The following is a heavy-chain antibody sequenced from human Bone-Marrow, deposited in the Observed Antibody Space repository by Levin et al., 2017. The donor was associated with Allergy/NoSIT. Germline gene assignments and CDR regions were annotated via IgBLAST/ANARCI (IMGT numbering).Heavy chain of an antibody. CDR1: GYSLTELS. Sequence: PGGSLRLSCKVSGYSLTELSIHWVRQAPGKGLEWMGGFDPEDGETIFAQKLQGRVTMTEDTSTDTAYMELSGLSSEDTAVFYCATVSGSGYYYFDYWGQGTLVTVSS. V-gene: IGHV1-24*01. D-gene: IGHD5-12*01. CDR2: FDPEDGET. J-gene: IGHJ4*02. CDR3: ATVSGSGYYYFDY.